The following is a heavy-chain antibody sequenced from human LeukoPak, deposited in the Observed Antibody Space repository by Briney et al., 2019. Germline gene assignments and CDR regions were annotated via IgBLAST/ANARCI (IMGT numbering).Heavy chain of an antibody. CDR3: AREWESWYSSSFYYYYGMDV. V-gene: IGHV3-48*01. J-gene: IGHJ6*02. D-gene: IGHD6-13*01. Sequence: GGSLRLSCAASGFTFSSYSMNWVRQAPGKGLEWVSYISSSSTIYYADSVKGRFTISRDNAKNSLYLQMNSLRAEDTAVYYCAREWESWYSSSFYYYYGMDVWGQGTTVTVSS. CDR2: ISSSSTI. CDR1: GFTFSSYS.